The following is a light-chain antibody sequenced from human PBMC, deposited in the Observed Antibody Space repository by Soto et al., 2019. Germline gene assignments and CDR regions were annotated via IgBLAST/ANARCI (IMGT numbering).Light chain of an antibody. J-gene: IGLJ1*01. V-gene: IGLV2-14*01. Sequence: QPALTQPASVSGSAGQSISISCAGTNSDIGRYNFVSWYQQRPGQAPKLLIFDVSNRPSGISDRFSGSKSGQTASLTISGLQAEDEADYYCNSYTSSSPPYVFGTG. CDR2: DVS. CDR1: NSDIGRYNF. CDR3: NSYTSSSPPYV.